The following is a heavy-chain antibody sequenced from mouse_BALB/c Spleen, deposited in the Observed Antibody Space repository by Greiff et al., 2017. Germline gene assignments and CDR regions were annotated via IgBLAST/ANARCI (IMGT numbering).Heavy chain of an antibody. CDR3: ARSGYYGSSYWYFDV. CDR2: IYPGDGDT. CDR1: GYAFSSYW. Sequence: VKLQESGAELVRPGSSVKISCKASGYAFSSYWMNWVKQRPGQGLEWIGQIYPGDGDTNYNGKFKAKATLTADKSSSTAYMQLSSLTSEDSAVYFCARSGYYGSSYWYFDVWGAGTTVTVSS. J-gene: IGHJ1*01. V-gene: IGHV1-80*01. D-gene: IGHD1-1*01.